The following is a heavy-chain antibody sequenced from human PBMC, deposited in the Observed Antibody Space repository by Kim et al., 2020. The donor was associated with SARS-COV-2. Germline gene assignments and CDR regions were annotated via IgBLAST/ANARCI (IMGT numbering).Heavy chain of an antibody. J-gene: IGHJ4*02. V-gene: IGHV3-23*01. CDR2: ISGSGGST. D-gene: IGHD3-9*01. CDR1: GFTFSSYA. CDR3: GKQGVILTGYNYFDS. Sequence: GGSLRLSCAASGFTFSSYAMSWVRQAPGKGLEWVSAISGSGGSTYYADSVKGRFTISRDNSKNTLDLQMNSLRAEDTAVYYCGKQGVILTGYNYFDSWGQGALVTVSS.